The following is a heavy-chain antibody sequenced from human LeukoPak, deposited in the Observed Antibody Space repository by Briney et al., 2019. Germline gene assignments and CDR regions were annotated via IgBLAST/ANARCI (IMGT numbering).Heavy chain of an antibody. J-gene: IGHJ4*02. CDR2: ISYDGSNK. CDR3: AKDEADC. V-gene: IGHV3-30*18. Sequence: GGSLRLSCAASGFTFSSYGMHWVRQAPGKGLEWVAVISYDGSNKYYADSVKGRFTISRDNSKNTLYLQMNSLRAEDTAVYYCAKDEADCWGQGTLVTVSS. CDR1: GFTFSSYG.